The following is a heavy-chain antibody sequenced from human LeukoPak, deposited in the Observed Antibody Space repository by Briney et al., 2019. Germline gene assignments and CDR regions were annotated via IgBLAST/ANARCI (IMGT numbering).Heavy chain of an antibody. CDR1: GFTFSSYA. D-gene: IGHD3-3*01. V-gene: IGHV3-23*01. CDR3: AKVLYYDFWSGYYFDY. J-gene: IGHJ4*02. CDR2: ISGSGGST. Sequence: AGGSLRLSCAASGFTFSSYAMSWVRQAPGKGLEWVSAISGSGGSTYYADSVKGRFTISRDNSKNTLYLQMNSLRAEDTAVYYCAKVLYYDFWSGYYFDYWGQGTLVTVSS.